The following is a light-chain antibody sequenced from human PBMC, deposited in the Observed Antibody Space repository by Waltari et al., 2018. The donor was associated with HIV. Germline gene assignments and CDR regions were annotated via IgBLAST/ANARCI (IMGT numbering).Light chain of an antibody. Sequence: SSELTQDPAVSVALGQTVRITCPGDSLRSSYASWYQQKPGPATVLVIYGKNNRPSGIPDRFSGSSSGNTASLTITGAQAEDEADYYCNSRDSSGNHVVFGGGTKLTVL. J-gene: IGLJ2*01. CDR3: NSRDSSGNHVV. CDR2: GKN. CDR1: SLRSSY. V-gene: IGLV3-19*01.